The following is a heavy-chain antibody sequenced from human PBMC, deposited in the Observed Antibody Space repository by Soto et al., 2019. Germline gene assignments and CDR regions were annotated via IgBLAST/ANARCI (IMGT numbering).Heavy chain of an antibody. CDR2: ISYDGSNK. CDR1: GFTFRSYA. D-gene: IGHD3-22*01. CDR3: ARDRDSSGYHFDY. Sequence: PGGSLRLSCAASGFTFRSYAMHWVRQAPGKGLEWVAVISYDGSNKYYADSVKGRFTISRDNSKSTLYLQMNSLRAEDTAVYYCARDRDSSGYHFDYWGQGIQVTVSS. J-gene: IGHJ4*02. V-gene: IGHV3-30-3*01.